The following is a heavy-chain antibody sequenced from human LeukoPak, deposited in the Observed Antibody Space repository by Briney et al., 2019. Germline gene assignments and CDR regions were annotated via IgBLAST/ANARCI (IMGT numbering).Heavy chain of an antibody. V-gene: IGHV4-39*07. CDR3: ARGTHGDYHDY. D-gene: IGHD4-17*01. CDR2: INHSGST. CDR1: GGSISSSSYY. J-gene: IGHJ4*02. Sequence: SSETLSLTCTVSGGSISSSSYYWSWIRQPPGKGLEWIGEINHSGSTNYNPSLRSRVTISVDTSKNQFSLKLISVTAADTAVYYCARGTHGDYHDYWGQGTLVTVSS.